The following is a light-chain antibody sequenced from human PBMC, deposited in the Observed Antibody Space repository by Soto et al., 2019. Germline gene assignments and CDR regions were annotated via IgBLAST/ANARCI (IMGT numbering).Light chain of an antibody. Sequence: EIVMTQSPATLSVSPGERATLSCRASQSVSSNLAWYQQKPGQAPRLLIYGASTRATGIPARFSGSGSGTEFTLTISSLEPEDFAVYYCQQRSNWPTFGPGTKVDI. J-gene: IGKJ3*01. CDR2: GAS. V-gene: IGKV3-15*01. CDR3: QQRSNWPT. CDR1: QSVSSN.